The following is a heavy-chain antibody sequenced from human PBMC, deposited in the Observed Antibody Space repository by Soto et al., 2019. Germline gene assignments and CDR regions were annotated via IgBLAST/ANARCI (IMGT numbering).Heavy chain of an antibody. J-gene: IGHJ5*02. CDR2: IYYSGST. CDR1: GGSVNSGDYY. D-gene: IGHD3-10*01. CDR3: ARHVVRGIMRLDP. Sequence: SETLSLTCTLSGGSVNSGDYYWCWFRQPPGKGLEWIGYIYYSGSTNYSPSLKSRVTISVDTSKNQFSLNLSSVTAADTAVYYCARHVVRGIMRLDPWGQGSLVTVSS. V-gene: IGHV4-61*08.